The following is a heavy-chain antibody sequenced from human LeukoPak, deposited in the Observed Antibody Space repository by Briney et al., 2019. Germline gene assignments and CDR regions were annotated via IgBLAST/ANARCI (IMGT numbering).Heavy chain of an antibody. CDR2: ISAYNGNT. CDR3: ARDYYDSSGYYYVFAY. Sequence: ASVKVSCKASDYTFTNYGISWVRQAPGQGLEWMGWISAYNGNTNQAQKLQGRVTMTTDTSTRKAYMELRSLRSDDTAVYYCARDYYDSSGYYYVFAYWGQGTLVTVSS. J-gene: IGHJ4*02. V-gene: IGHV1-18*01. CDR1: DYTFTNYG. D-gene: IGHD3-22*01.